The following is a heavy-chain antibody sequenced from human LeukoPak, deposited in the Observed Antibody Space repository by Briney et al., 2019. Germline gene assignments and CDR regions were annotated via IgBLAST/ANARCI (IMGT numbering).Heavy chain of an antibody. CDR1: GFTFSSYA. CDR2: ISYDGSNK. D-gene: IGHD1-26*01. J-gene: IGHJ3*02. V-gene: IGHV3-30-3*01. CDR3: AKDARNSIVGATVDELNDAFDI. Sequence: PGGSLRLSCAASGFTFSSYAMHWVRQAPGKGLEWVAVISYDGSNKYYADSVKGRFTISRDNSKNTLYLQMNSLRAEDTAVYYCAKDARNSIVGATVDELNDAFDIWGQGTMVTVSS.